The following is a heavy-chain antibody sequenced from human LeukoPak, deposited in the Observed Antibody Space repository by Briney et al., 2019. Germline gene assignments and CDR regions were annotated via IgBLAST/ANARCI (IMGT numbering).Heavy chain of an antibody. CDR2: IKSKTDGGTT. D-gene: IGHD2-2*02. J-gene: IGHJ4*02. V-gene: IGHV3-15*01. Sequence: SGGSLRLSCAASGFTFSNAWMSWVRQAPGKGLEWVGRIKSKTDGGTTDYAAPVKGRFTISRDDSKNTLYLQMNSLKTEDTAVYYCTTGTECSSTSCYTLGGYWGQGTLVTVSS. CDR3: TTGTECSSTSCYTLGGY. CDR1: GFTFSNAW.